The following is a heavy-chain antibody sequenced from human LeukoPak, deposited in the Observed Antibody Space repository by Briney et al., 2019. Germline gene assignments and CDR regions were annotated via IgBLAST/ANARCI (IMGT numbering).Heavy chain of an antibody. D-gene: IGHD1-26*01. Sequence: PGGSLRPPCAASGAPLRSLGLSWAGQAPGKGRGWVSAISGSGGGTNYADSVKGRFTISRDNSKNTLYLQMNSLRAEDTAVYYCAKVGVGATDYWGQGTLVTVSS. V-gene: IGHV3-23*01. CDR2: ISGSGGGT. CDR1: GAPLRSLG. J-gene: IGHJ4*02. CDR3: AKVGVGATDY.